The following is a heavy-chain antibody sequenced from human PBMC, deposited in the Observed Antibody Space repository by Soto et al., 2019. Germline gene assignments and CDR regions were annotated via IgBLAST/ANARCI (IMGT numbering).Heavy chain of an antibody. CDR1: GTTFSNYA. Sequence: QVQVVQSGAEVKKPGSSVKVSCKASGTTFSNYAISWVRQAPGQGLEWMGGIIPIFGTTNYPQKFQGRLTITADESTSTVYMELSSLTSEDTAVYYCVARRYCSGGSCPDYFDYWGPGTLVTVSS. V-gene: IGHV1-69*01. D-gene: IGHD2-15*01. J-gene: IGHJ4*02. CDR2: IIPIFGTT. CDR3: VARRYCSGGSCPDYFDY.